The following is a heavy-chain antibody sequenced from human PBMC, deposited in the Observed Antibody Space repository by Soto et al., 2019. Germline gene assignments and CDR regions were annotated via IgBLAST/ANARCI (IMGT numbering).Heavy chain of an antibody. CDR3: ARVRLPSADFWSGYPWFDP. CDR1: GYTFTSYD. Sequence: ASVKVSCKASGYTFTSYDINWVRQATGQGLEWMGWMNPNSGNTGYAQKFQGRVTMTRNTSISTAYMELSSLRSEDTAVYYCARVRLPSADFWSGYPWFDPWGQGTLVTVSS. CDR2: MNPNSGNT. J-gene: IGHJ5*02. V-gene: IGHV1-8*01. D-gene: IGHD3-3*01.